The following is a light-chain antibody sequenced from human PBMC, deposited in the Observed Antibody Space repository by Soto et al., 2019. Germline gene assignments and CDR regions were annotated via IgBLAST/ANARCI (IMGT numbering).Light chain of an antibody. CDR2: KAS. V-gene: IGKV1-5*03. CDR3: QNYNSYSEE. Sequence: DIQMTHSLSTLSGSVLYRVTITFRASQTISSWLAWYQQTPGKAPKLLIYKASTLKSGVPSRFSGSGSGTEFTLTISSLQPDDFATYYCQNYNSYSEEFGQGTKVDIK. CDR1: QTISSW. J-gene: IGKJ1*01.